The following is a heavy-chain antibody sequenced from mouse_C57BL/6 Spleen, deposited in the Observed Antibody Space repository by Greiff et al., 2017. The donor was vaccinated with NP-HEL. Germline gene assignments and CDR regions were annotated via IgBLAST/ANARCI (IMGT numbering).Heavy chain of an antibody. V-gene: IGHV1-80*01. Sequence: VQLQQSGAELVKPGASVKISCKASGYAFSSYWMNWVKQRPGKGLEWIGQIYPGDGDTNYNGKFKGKATLTADKSSSTAYMQLSSLPSEDSAVYFCAREDYAGAMDYWGQGTSVTVSS. CDR1: GYAFSSYW. CDR2: IYPGDGDT. D-gene: IGHD2-4*01. CDR3: AREDYAGAMDY. J-gene: IGHJ4*01.